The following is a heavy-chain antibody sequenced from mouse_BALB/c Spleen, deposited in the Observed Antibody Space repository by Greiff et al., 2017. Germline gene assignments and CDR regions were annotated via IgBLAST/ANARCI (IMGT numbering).Heavy chain of an antibody. D-gene: IGHD4-1*01. CDR1: GFNIKDTY. V-gene: IGHV14-3*02. J-gene: IGHJ2*01. Sequence: VHVKQSGAELVKPGASVKLSCTASGFNIKDTYMHWVKQRPEQGLEWIGRIDPANGNTKYDPKFQGKATITADTSSNTAYLQLSSLTSEDTAVYYCASGLGDYWGQGTTLTVSS. CDR2: IDPANGNT. CDR3: ASGLGDY.